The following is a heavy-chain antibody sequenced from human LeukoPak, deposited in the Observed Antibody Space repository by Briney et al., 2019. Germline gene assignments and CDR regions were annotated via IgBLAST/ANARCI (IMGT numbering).Heavy chain of an antibody. J-gene: IGHJ5*02. D-gene: IGHD3-10*01. CDR1: GYTFTSHD. CDR3: ARATYYYGSGSYGDWFDP. V-gene: IGHV1-8*03. CDR2: MNPNSGNT. Sequence: ASVKVSCKASGYTFTSHDINWVRQATGQGLEWMGWMNPNSGNTGYAQKFQGRVTITRNTSISTAYMELSSLRSEDTAVYYCARATYYYGSGSYGDWFDPWGQGTLVTVSS.